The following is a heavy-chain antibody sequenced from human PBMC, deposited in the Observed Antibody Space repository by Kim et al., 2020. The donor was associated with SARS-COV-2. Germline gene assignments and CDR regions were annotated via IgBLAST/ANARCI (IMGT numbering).Heavy chain of an antibody. CDR3: ARDSITTTIIVIRGWYYYYGMDV. J-gene: IGHJ6*02. CDR2: ISYDGSNK. V-gene: IGHV3-30*04. D-gene: IGHD3-22*01. Sequence: GGSLRLSCAASGFTFSSYAMHWVRQAPGKGLEWVAVISYDGSNKYYADSVKGRFTISRDNSKNTLYLQMNSLRAEDTAVYYCARDSITTTIIVIRGWYYYYGMDVWGQGTTVTVSS. CDR1: GFTFSSYA.